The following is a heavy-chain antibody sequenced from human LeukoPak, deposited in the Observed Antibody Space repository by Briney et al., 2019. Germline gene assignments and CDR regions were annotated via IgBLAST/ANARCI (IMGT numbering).Heavy chain of an antibody. CDR3: ARGPAHFQH. D-gene: IGHD2-2*01. V-gene: IGHV6-1*01. J-gene: IGHJ1*01. CDR1: GDSVSSNSAA. CDR2: TYYRSKWFR. Sequence: SQTLSLTCAISGDSVSSNSAAWNWIRQSPSRGLEWLGRTYYRSKWFRYYAASVKSRIATNPDTSKNQFTLQLNSVTPEDTAVYYCARGPAHFQHWGQGILVTVSS.